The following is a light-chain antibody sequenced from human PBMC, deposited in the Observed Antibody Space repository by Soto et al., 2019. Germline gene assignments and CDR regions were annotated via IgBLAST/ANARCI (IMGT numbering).Light chain of an antibody. CDR1: TGAVTSGHY. V-gene: IGLV7-46*01. J-gene: IGLJ3*02. CDR3: LLSYSGGNWV. CDR2: DTS. Sequence: QALVTQEPSLTVSPGGTVTLTCGSNTGAVTSGHYPHWLQQRPGQAPRTLIYDTSNKQSWTPARFSGSLLGGKAALTLSGAQPEDEADYYCLLSYSGGNWVFGGGTKVTVL.